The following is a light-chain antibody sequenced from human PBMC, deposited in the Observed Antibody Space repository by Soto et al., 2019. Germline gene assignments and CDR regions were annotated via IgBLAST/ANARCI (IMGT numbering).Light chain of an antibody. CDR3: QVRDSSSDHVV. CDR2: YDS. J-gene: IGLJ2*01. CDR1: NIGIKS. Sequence: SYELTQPPSVSVAPGQTARITCGGNNIGIKSVHWYQQKPGQAPVLVIYYDSDRPAGIPERLSGSNSGNTATLTISRVEAGDEADYYCQVRDSSSDHVVFGGGTKLTVL. V-gene: IGLV3-21*04.